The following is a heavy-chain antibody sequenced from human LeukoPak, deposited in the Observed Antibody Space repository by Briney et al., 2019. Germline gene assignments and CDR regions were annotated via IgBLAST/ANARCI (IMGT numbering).Heavy chain of an antibody. J-gene: IGHJ4*02. D-gene: IGHD2-15*01. CDR3: ASLYCSGGSCYEVDY. CDR2: IYYTGST. CDR1: GGSFSISSYY. V-gene: IGHV4-39*07. Sequence: YPSETLSLTCTVSGGSFSISSYYWGWIRQPPGKGLEWIGTIYYTGSTNYNPSLKSRVTISVDTSKNQFSLKLSSVTAADTAVYYCASLYCSGGSCYEVDYWGQGTLVTVSS.